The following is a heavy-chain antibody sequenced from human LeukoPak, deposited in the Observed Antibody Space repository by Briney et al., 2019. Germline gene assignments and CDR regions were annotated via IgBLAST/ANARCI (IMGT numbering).Heavy chain of an antibody. Sequence: GGSLRLSCAASGFTFSSYDMHWVRQATGKGLEWVSAIGVAANTFYSGSVKGRFTISRENAKNSLYLLMTSLRAEDTAVYYCARQNTPHGDFDYWGQGILVTVSS. CDR3: ARQNTPHGDFDY. V-gene: IGHV3-13*01. J-gene: IGHJ4*02. D-gene: IGHD7-27*01. CDR2: IGVAANT. CDR1: GFTFSSYD.